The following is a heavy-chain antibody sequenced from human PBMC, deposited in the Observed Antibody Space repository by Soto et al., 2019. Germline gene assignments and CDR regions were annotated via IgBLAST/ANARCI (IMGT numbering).Heavy chain of an antibody. V-gene: IGHV4-39*01. Sequence: PSETLSLTCTVSGGSISSSSYYWGWIRQHPGKGLEWIGSIYYSGSTYYNPSLKSRVTKSGDTSKNQCSLKLSSVTAADTAVYYCARHVYLPTPARYYYMDVWGKGTTVTVSS. CDR1: GGSISSSSYY. D-gene: IGHD3-10*01. J-gene: IGHJ6*03. CDR3: ARHVYLPTPARYYYMDV. CDR2: IYYSGST.